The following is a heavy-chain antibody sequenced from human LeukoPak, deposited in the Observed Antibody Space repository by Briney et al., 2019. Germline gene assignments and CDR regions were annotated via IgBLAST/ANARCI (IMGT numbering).Heavy chain of an antibody. Sequence: PSQTLSLTCTVSGGSISSGDYYWSWFRRPPGKGLEWIGYIYYSGTTYYNPSLRSRVTISVDTSKNQFSLKLNSVTAADTAVYYCARKRYDDPYFFDYWGQGTLVTVSS. V-gene: IGHV4-30-4*01. D-gene: IGHD3-22*01. CDR1: GGSISSGDYY. CDR3: ARKRYDDPYFFDY. CDR2: IYYSGTT. J-gene: IGHJ4*02.